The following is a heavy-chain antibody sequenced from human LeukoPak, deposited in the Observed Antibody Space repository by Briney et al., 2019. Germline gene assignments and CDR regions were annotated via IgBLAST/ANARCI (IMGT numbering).Heavy chain of an antibody. J-gene: IGHJ6*03. CDR1: GGSISSSSYY. Sequence: SETLSLTCTVSGGSISSSSYYWGWIRQPPGKGLEWIGRIYYSGSTYYNPSLKSRVTISVDTSKNQFSLKLSSVTAADTAVYYCAREFDSSSWYARYYYYYMDVWGKGTTVTVSS. V-gene: IGHV4-39*07. CDR2: IYYSGST. CDR3: AREFDSSSWYARYYYYYMDV. D-gene: IGHD6-13*01.